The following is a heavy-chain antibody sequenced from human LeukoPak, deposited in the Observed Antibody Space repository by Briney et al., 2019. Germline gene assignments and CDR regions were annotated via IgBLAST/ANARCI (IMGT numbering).Heavy chain of an antibody. D-gene: IGHD6-13*01. J-gene: IGHJ4*02. CDR3: AREALGSSWWGIDY. CDR2: IKQDGSEK. V-gene: IGHV3-7*01. CDR1: GFTFSSHW. Sequence: GGSLRLSCAASGFTFSSHWMSWVRQAPGKGLEWVANIKQDGSEKYYVDSVKGRFTISRDIARNSLYLQMNSLRAEDTAVYYCAREALGSSWWGIDYWGQGTLVTVSS.